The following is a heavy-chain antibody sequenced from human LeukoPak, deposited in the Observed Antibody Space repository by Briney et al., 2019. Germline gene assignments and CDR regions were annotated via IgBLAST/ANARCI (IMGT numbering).Heavy chain of an antibody. CDR2: ISYDGSNK. CDR1: GFTFSSHA. V-gene: IGHV3-30-3*01. Sequence: PGGSLRLSCAVSGFTFSSHAMHWVSQAPGKGLEWVAVISYDGSNKYDADSVKGRFTISRDNSKNTLYQQMNSLRTEDTAVYYCARDPGGSGWPSFDYWGQGTLVTVSS. CDR3: ARDPGGSGWPSFDY. J-gene: IGHJ4*02. D-gene: IGHD6-19*01.